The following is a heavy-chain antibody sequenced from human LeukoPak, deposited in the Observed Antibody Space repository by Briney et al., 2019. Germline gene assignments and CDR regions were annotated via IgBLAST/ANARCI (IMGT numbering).Heavy chain of an antibody. CDR3: ARGGGYDILTGTWPIDY. CDR2: IIPIFGTA. D-gene: IGHD3-9*01. J-gene: IGHJ4*02. CDR1: GGTFSSYA. Sequence: ASVKVSCKASGGTFSSYATSWVRQAPGQGLEWMGGIIPIFGTANYAQKFQGRVTITADKSTSTAYMELSSLRSEDTAVYYCARGGGYDILTGTWPIDYWGQGTLVTVSS. V-gene: IGHV1-69*06.